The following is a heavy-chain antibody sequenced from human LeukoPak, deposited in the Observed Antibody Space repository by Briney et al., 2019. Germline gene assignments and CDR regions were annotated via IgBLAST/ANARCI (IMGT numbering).Heavy chain of an antibody. CDR3: ARGPPNWGYDY. Sequence: TSVKVSCKASGGTFSSYAISWVRQAPGQGLEWMGGIIPIFGTANYAQKFQGRVTITADESASTAYMELSSLRSEDTAVYYCARGPPNWGYDYWGQGTLVTVSS. D-gene: IGHD7-27*01. J-gene: IGHJ4*02. V-gene: IGHV1-69*13. CDR2: IIPIFGTA. CDR1: GGTFSSYA.